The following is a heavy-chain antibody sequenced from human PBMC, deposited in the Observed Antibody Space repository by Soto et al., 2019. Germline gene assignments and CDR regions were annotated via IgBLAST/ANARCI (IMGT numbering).Heavy chain of an antibody. D-gene: IGHD2-21*01. Sequence: QVQLVQSGAKVKRPGSSVKVSCKASGGTFNSHTINWVRQAPGQGLEWVGRVVPLLGIESHPQKFKDRLTITADTSTGSVCMELSNLRSEDTAVYYCPRDRPEKDVVPVPRQHFDSWGSGTRLTVSS. CDR3: PRDRPEKDVVPVPRQHFDS. CDR2: VVPLLGIE. V-gene: IGHV1-69*08. J-gene: IGHJ4*02. CDR1: GGTFNSHT.